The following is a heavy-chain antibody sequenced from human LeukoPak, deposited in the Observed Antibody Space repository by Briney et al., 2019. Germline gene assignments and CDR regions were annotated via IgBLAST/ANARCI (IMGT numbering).Heavy chain of an antibody. Sequence: SETLSLTCTVSGGSITDNFWGCIRQTPEKGLEWIAYIHHTGATRNNPSLNGRVTISVDTSKNQISLKLNTVTVADTALYSCARVYCSGGVCWSTAGLDYWGQGTPVTVSS. V-gene: IGHV4-59*01. CDR2: IHHTGAT. CDR3: ARVYCSGGVCWSTAGLDY. J-gene: IGHJ4*02. D-gene: IGHD2-8*02. CDR1: GGSITDNF.